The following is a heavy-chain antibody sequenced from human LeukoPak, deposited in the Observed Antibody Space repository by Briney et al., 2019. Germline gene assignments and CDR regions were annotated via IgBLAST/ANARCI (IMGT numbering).Heavy chain of an antibody. V-gene: IGHV4-39*01. J-gene: IGHJ6*03. D-gene: IGHD3-10*01. Sequence: PSEALSLTCTVSVGSISSSSYYWGWIRQPPGKGLECIGCIYSSGSTYYNPSLKSRVTISVDTSKNQFSLKLSSVTAADTAVYYCARSTYPMRTNGSGSTYYYYYMDVWGKGTTVTVSS. CDR2: IYSSGST. CDR3: ARSTYPMRTNGSGSTYYYYYMDV. CDR1: VGSISSSSYY.